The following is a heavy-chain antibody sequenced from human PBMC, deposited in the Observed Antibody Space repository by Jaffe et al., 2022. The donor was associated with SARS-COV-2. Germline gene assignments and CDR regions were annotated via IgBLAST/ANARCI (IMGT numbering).Heavy chain of an antibody. Sequence: QVQLVESGGGVVQPGRSLRLSCAASGFTFSSYAMHWVRQAPGKGLEWVAVISYDGSNKYYADSVKGRFTISRDNSKNTLYLQMNSLRAEDTAVYYCASLYGRRGTLDAFDIWGQGTMVTVSS. CDR2: ISYDGSNK. V-gene: IGHV3-30-3*01. J-gene: IGHJ3*02. CDR1: GFTFSSYA. CDR3: ASLYGRRGTLDAFDI. D-gene: IGHD3-10*01.